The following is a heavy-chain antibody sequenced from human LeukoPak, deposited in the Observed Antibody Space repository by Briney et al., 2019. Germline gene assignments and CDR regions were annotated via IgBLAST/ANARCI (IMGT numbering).Heavy chain of an antibody. V-gene: IGHV3-48*01. CDR3: AELGITMIGGV. D-gene: IGHD3-10*02. Sequence: GESLRLSCAASGFTFNSYAFNWVRQAPGKGLEWVSYNSSSSNVIYYTDSVKGRFTISRDNARNLLSLQMNSLRAEDTAVYYCAELGITMIGGVWGKGTTVTISS. CDR2: NSSSSNVI. J-gene: IGHJ6*04. CDR1: GFTFNSYA.